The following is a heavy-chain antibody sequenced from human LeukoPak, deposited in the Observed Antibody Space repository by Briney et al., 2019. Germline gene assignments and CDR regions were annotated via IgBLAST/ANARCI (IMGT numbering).Heavy chain of an antibody. D-gene: IGHD4-17*01. CDR1: GGSFSGYY. CDR2: INHSGST. V-gene: IGHV4-34*01. J-gene: IGHJ5*02. CDR3: AKVMNGDYDWFDP. Sequence: KPSETLSLTCAVYGGSFSGYYWSWIRQPPGKGLEWIGEINHSGSTNYNPSLKSRVTISVDTSKNQFSLKLSSVTAADTAVYYCAKVMNGDYDWFDPWGQGTLVTVSS.